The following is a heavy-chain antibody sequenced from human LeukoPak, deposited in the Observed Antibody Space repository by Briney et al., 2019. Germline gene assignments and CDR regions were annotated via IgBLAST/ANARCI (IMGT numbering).Heavy chain of an antibody. CDR1: GGSISSGGYS. D-gene: IGHD3-22*01. J-gene: IGHJ4*02. V-gene: IGHV4-30-2*01. CDR2: IYHSGST. CDR3: AREPLGDSSGYYYDY. Sequence: SQTLSLTCAVSGGSISSGGYSWTWIRQPPGKGLEWIGYIYHSGSTYYNPSLKSRVTISVDTSKNQFSLKLSSVTAADTAVYYCAREPLGDSSGYYYDYWGQGTLVTVSS.